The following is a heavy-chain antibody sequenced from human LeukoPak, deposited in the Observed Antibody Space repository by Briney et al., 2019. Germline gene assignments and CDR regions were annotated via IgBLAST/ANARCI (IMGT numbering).Heavy chain of an antibody. D-gene: IGHD5-18*01. J-gene: IGHJ4*02. V-gene: IGHV3-48*03. CDR1: GFTLSSYE. CDR2: ISSSGSTI. CDR3: ARTGAGYSYGYLFWDY. Sequence: GGSLRLSCAASGFTLSSYEMNWVRQAPGKGLEWVSYISSSGSTISYADSVKGRFTISRDNAKNSLYLQMNSLRAEDTAVYYCARTGAGYSYGYLFWDYWGQGTLVTVSS.